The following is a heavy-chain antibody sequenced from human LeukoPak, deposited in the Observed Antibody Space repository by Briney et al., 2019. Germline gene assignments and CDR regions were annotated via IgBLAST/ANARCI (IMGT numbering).Heavy chain of an antibody. CDR3: ARDLGSGWQRNFAY. CDR2: ISTYNGNT. J-gene: IGHJ4*02. V-gene: IGHV1-18*01. D-gene: IGHD6-19*01. CDR1: GYTFTSYG. Sequence: ASVKVSCKASGYTFTSYGISWVRQAPGQGLEWMGLISTYNGNTNYAQKLQGRVTMTTDTSTSTAYTELRSLRSDDTAVYYCARDLGSGWQRNFAYWGQGTLVTVSS.